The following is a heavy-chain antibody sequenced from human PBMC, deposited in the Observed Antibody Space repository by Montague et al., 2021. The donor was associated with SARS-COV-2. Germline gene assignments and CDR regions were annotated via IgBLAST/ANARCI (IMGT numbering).Heavy chain of an antibody. J-gene: IGHJ4*02. CDR2: VLYNKGT. Sequence: SETLSLTCTVSGVSVTDYYWSRIRQPPGKGLLWVGDVLYNKGTNTNPSLKSRVAISVDTSKNQFSLRLTSVTAADPALYYCVRHPHYDGLNGPPDFWGQGTLVTVSS. CDR3: VRHPHYDGLNGPPDF. CDR1: GVSVTDYY. V-gene: IGHV4-59*08. D-gene: IGHD3-9*01.